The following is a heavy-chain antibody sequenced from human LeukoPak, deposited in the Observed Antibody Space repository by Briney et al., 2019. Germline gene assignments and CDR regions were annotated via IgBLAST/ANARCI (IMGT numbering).Heavy chain of an antibody. CDR2: IWYDGSNK. D-gene: IGHD4-17*01. V-gene: IGHV3-33*01. J-gene: IGHJ3*02. CDR3: ARPRGGDYPLDAFDI. CDR1: GFTISSYG. Sequence: GGSLRLSCAASGFTISSYGMHWVRQAPGKGLEWVAVIWYDGSNKYYADSVKGRFTISRDNSKNTLYLQMNSLRAEDTAVYYCARPRGGDYPLDAFDIWGQGTMVTVSS.